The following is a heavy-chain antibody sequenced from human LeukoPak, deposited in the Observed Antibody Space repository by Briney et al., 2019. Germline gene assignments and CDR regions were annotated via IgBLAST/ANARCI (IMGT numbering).Heavy chain of an antibody. CDR3: ARDRTYDILTGYPRRYFDY. J-gene: IGHJ4*02. CDR1: GSSISSNYY. V-gene: IGHV4-38-2*02. Sequence: SETLSLTCTVSGSSISSNYYWDWIQQPPGKGLEWIGSIYYSGSTYYNPSLKSRVTISVDTSKNQFSLKLSSVTAADTAVYYCARDRTYDILTGYPRRYFDYWGQGTLVTVSS. D-gene: IGHD3-9*01. CDR2: IYYSGST.